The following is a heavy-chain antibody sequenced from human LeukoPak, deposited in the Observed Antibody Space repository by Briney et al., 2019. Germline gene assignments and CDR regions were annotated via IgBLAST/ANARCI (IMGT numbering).Heavy chain of an antibody. CDR3: ARGSRLGVVERDAFDI. CDR2: IQFGGNYE. V-gene: IGHV3-30*02. D-gene: IGHD3-3*01. Sequence: GGSPRLSCAASGFTFSNSGMHWVRQAPGKGLEWVAFIQFGGNYECYGDSVKGRFTISRDISRNTLYLQMNSLRAEDTAVYFCARGSRLGVVERDAFDIWGQGTMVTVSS. CDR1: GFTFSNSG. J-gene: IGHJ3*02.